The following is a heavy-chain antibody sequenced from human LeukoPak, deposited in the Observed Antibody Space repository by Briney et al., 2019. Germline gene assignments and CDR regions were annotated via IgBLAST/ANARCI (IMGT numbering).Heavy chain of an antibody. J-gene: IGHJ4*02. D-gene: IGHD3-16*02. CDR2: IYHSGST. CDR1: GYSISSGYY. CDR3: ARIITYDYVWGSYRPASYYFDY. Sequence: SETLSLTCAVSGYSISSGYYWGWIRQPPGKGLEWIGSIYHSGSTYYNPSLKSRVTITVDTSKNPFSLKLSSVTAADTAVYYCARIITYDYVWGSYRPASYYFDYWGQGTLVTVSS. V-gene: IGHV4-38-2*01.